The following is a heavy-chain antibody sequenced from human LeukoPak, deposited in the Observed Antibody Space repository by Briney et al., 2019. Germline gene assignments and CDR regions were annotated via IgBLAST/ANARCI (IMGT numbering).Heavy chain of an antibody. CDR1: GYTFTGYC. CDR3: ARGPIIDIVVIPAAADYYHMDV. CDR2: INPKSGGT. Sequence: GASVKVSCKASGYTFTGYCMHWVRQAPGQGLEWMGWINPKSGGTNYAQKFQGRVTMTRDTSISTTYMELSRLRSDDTAVYYCARGPIIDIVVIPAAADYYHMDVWGKGTTVTVSS. J-gene: IGHJ6*03. D-gene: IGHD2-2*01. V-gene: IGHV1-2*02.